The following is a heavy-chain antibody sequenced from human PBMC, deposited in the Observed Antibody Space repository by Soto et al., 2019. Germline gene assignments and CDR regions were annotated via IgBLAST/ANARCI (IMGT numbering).Heavy chain of an antibody. Sequence: EVQLVESGGGQVKPGGSLRLSCAASGFTFSSYSMNWVRQAPGKGLEWVSSISSSSSYIYYADSVKGRFTISRDNAKNSLYLQMNSLRAEDTAVYYCARETYCSGGSCYFILWYFDLWGRGTLVTVSS. V-gene: IGHV3-21*01. CDR3: ARETYCSGGSCYFILWYFDL. D-gene: IGHD2-15*01. CDR2: ISSSSSYI. J-gene: IGHJ2*01. CDR1: GFTFSSYS.